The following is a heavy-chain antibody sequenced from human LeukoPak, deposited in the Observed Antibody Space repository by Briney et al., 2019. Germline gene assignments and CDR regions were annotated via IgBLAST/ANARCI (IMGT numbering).Heavy chain of an antibody. CDR1: GFTFSDYY. V-gene: IGHV3-11*04. D-gene: IGHD4-11*01. CDR2: ISSSGSTI. Sequence: GGSLRLSCAASGFTFSDYYMSWIRQAPGKGLEWVSYISSSGSTICYADSVKGRFTISRDNAKNSLYLQMNSLRAEDTAVYYCARAVRTTVTTSSSPHDAFDIWGQGTMVTVSS. J-gene: IGHJ3*02. CDR3: ARAVRTTVTTSSSPHDAFDI.